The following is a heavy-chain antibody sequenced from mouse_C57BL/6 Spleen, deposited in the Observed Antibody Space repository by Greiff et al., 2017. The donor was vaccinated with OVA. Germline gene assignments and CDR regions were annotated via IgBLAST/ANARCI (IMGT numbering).Heavy chain of an antibody. CDR2: IYPGSGST. D-gene: IGHD1-1*01. J-gene: IGHJ4*01. CDR3: ACDYGSRDYAMDY. V-gene: IGHV1-55*01. CDR1: GYTFTSYW. Sequence: QVQLQQPGAELVKPGASVKMSCKASGYTFTSYWITWVKQRPGQGLEWIGDIYPGSGSTNYNEKFKSKATLTVDTSSSTAYMQLSSLTSEDSAVYYCACDYGSRDYAMDYWGQGTSVTVSS.